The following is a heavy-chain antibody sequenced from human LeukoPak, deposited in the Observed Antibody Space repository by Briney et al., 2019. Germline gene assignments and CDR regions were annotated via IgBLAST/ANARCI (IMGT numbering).Heavy chain of an antibody. V-gene: IGHV1-3*01. CDR3: ARVAYYYDSSGYLGY. J-gene: IGHJ4*02. Sequence: ASVKVSCKASGYTFTSYAMHWVRQAPGQRLEWMGWINAGNGNTKYSQKFQGRVTITRDTSASTAYMELSSLRSEDTAVYYCARVAYYYDSSGYLGYWGQGTLVTVSS. CDR1: GYTFTSYA. CDR2: INAGNGNT. D-gene: IGHD3-22*01.